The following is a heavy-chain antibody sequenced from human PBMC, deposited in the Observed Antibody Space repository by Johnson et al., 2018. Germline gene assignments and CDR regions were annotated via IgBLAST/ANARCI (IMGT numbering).Heavy chain of an antibody. CDR1: GFTFRSYW. J-gene: IGHJ6*03. V-gene: IGHV3-7*01. CDR3: ATKGIYGKDYMDV. CDR2: INQDGSEK. Sequence: VQLVQSGGGLVQPGGSLRLSCAASGFTFRSYWMNWVRQAPGKGLEWVATINQDGSEKYYVDSVKGRFTISSDNAKNALYLQMNSLRAEDTVVYYCATKGIYGKDYMDVGGKGTTVTVSS. D-gene: IGHD3-16*01.